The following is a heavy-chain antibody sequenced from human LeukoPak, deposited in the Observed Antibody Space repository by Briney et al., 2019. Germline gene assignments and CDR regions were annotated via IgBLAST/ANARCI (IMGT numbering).Heavy chain of an antibody. Sequence: SETLSLTCAVYGGSFSGYYWSWIRQPPGKGLEWIGEINHSGSTNYNPSLKSRVTISVDTSKNQFSLKLSSVTAADTAVYYCARDLVWNDFEGEEGGQDYWGQGTPVTVSS. CDR1: GGSFSGYY. CDR3: ARDLVWNDFEGEEGGQDY. J-gene: IGHJ4*02. V-gene: IGHV4-34*01. CDR2: INHSGST. D-gene: IGHD1-1*01.